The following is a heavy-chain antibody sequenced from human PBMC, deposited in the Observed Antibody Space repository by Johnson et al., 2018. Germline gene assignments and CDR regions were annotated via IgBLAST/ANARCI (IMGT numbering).Heavy chain of an antibody. CDR2: ISVDGHNK. Sequence: QVQLQESGGGVVQXGRSLRLXCAASGFTFSSHVMYWVRQAPGKGLEWVAVISVDGHNKYYMDAVKGRFTVSRDNTKNTLYLQMDSLRDEDTAVYYCVRRNGNYAFDFWGQGTLVTVSS. J-gene: IGHJ4*02. V-gene: IGHV3-30-3*01. CDR1: GFTFSSHV. CDR3: VRRNGNYAFDF. D-gene: IGHD1-7*01.